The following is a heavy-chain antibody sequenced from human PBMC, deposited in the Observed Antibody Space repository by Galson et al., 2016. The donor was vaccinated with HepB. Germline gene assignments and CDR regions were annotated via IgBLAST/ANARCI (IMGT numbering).Heavy chain of an antibody. D-gene: IGHD5-24*01. J-gene: IGHJ6*02. CDR2: ISYDGSHK. Sequence: SLRLSCAASGFSFSTFAMSWVRQAPGKGLEWVAVISYDGSHKHYRDSVKGRFNISRDNSKNTLYLQMNSLRREDTAVYYCARPRRWPQYYYGLDVWGQGATVTVSS. CDR1: GFSFSTFA. V-gene: IGHV3-30-3*01. CDR3: ARPRRWPQYYYGLDV.